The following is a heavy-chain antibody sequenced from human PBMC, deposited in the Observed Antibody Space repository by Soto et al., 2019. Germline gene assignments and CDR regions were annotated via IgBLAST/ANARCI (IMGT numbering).Heavy chain of an antibody. D-gene: IGHD3-3*01. J-gene: IGHJ4*02. CDR2: ISGSGGST. CDR3: AKGYDFWSGYYDY. CDR1: GFTFSSYA. V-gene: IGHV3-23*01. Sequence: GGSLRLSCAASGFTFSSYAMSWVRQAPGKGLEWVSAISGSGGSTYYADSVKGRFTISRDNSKNTLYLQMNSPRAEDTAVYYCAKGYDFWSGYYDYWGQGTLVTVSS.